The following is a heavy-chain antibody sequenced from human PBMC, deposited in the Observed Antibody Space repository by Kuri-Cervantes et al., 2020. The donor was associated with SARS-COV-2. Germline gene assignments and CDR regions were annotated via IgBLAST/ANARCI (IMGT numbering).Heavy chain of an antibody. CDR1: GGTFSSYA. D-gene: IGHD3-22*01. CDR3: GASGYWKDWFDP. Sequence: SVKVSCKASGGTFSSYAISWVRQAPGQGLEWMGGIIPIFGTANYAQKFQGRVTITTDESTSTAYMELSSLRSEDTAVYYCGASGYWKDWFDPWGQGTLVTVSS. J-gene: IGHJ5*02. V-gene: IGHV1-69*05. CDR2: IIPIFGTA.